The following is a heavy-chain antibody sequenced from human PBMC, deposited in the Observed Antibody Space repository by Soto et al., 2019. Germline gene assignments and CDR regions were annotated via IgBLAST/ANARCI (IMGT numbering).Heavy chain of an antibody. CDR2: ISYDGSKK. CDR1: GFTFSNYA. V-gene: IGHV3-30*18. Sequence: QVQLVESGGGVVQPGRSLRLSCAASGFTFSNYAMHWVRQAPGKGLEWVAVISYDGSKKYYTESVKGRFTISRDNSKNTLYLQMDSLSAEDAAVYYCAKDRTALTLRCGDVWGPGNTVTVSS. D-gene: IGHD3-9*01. J-gene: IGHJ6*02. CDR3: AKDRTALTLRCGDV.